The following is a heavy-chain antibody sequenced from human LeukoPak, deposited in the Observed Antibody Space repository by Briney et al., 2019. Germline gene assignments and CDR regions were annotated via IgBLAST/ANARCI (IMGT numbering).Heavy chain of an antibody. J-gene: IGHJ6*03. Sequence: PGGSPRLSCAASGFTFRSYGMHWVRQAPGEGLEWVAVIWYDGINKYYADSVKGRFTISRDNSKNTLYLQMNSLRAEDTAVYYCAKAPRLELRNYMDVWGKGTTVTVSS. V-gene: IGHV3-33*06. CDR2: IWYDGINK. CDR1: GFTFRSYG. CDR3: AKAPRLELRNYMDV. D-gene: IGHD1-7*01.